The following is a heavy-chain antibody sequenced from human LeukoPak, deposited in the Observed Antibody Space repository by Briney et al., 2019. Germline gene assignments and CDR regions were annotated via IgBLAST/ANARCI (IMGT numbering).Heavy chain of an antibody. Sequence: SETLSLTCTVSGGSISSYYWSWIRQPAGKGLECIGRIYTSESTSYNSSLKSRVTMPVDTSKNQFSLKLSSVTAADTAVYYCARGLCSGGSCYSDRYYYGMDVWGQGNTVTVSS. V-gene: IGHV4-4*07. J-gene: IGHJ6*02. D-gene: IGHD2-15*01. CDR2: IYTSEST. CDR3: ARGLCSGGSCYSDRYYYGMDV. CDR1: GGSISSYY.